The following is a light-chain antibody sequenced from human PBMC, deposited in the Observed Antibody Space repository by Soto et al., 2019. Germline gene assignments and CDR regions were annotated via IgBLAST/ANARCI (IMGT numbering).Light chain of an antibody. CDR3: QQYGGSPYT. CDR1: QYIASSY. CDR2: GAS. J-gene: IGKJ2*01. Sequence: EIVLTQSPGTLSLSPGEGATLSCRSSQYIASSYLAWYQQRRGQAPRLLIYGASSRATGIPDRFSGRGSGSVFTLTSSQREPEYFAVYYCQQYGGSPYTFGLGTKVEIK. V-gene: IGKV3-20*01.